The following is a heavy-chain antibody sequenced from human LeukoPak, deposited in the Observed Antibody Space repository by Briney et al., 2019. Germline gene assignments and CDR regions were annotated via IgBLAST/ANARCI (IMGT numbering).Heavy chain of an antibody. CDR1: GFTFDDYG. CDR2: INWNGGTT. Sequence: PGGSLRLSCAASGFTFDDYGMSWVRQAPGKGLEWVSGINWNGGTTGYADSVKGRFTISRDNAKNSLYLQMNSLRAEDTAVYYCARSPRNIVVVPAAPDYWGQGTLVTVSS. D-gene: IGHD2-2*01. CDR3: ARSPRNIVVVPAAPDY. J-gene: IGHJ4*02. V-gene: IGHV3-20*04.